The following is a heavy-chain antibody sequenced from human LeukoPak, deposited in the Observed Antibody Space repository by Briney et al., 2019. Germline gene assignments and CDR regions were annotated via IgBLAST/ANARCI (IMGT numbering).Heavy chain of an antibody. V-gene: IGHV3-48*01. CDR1: GFTFSHYD. CDR2: ISSSSSTI. Sequence: GGSLRLSCAASGFTFSHYDIHWVRQTPGKGLEWVSYISSSSSTIYYADSVKGRFTISRDNAKNSLYLQMNSLRAEDTAVYYCARGSTYYDSSGQVPFDYWGQGTLVTVSS. CDR3: ARGSTYYDSSGQVPFDY. J-gene: IGHJ4*02. D-gene: IGHD3-22*01.